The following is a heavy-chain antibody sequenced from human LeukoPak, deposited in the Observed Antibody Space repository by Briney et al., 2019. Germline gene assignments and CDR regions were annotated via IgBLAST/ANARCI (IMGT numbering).Heavy chain of an antibody. V-gene: IGHV3-49*04. CDR1: GFTFGDYA. CDR3: TRRNYDILTGYPTDWFDP. Sequence: GGSLRLSCTASGFTFGDYAMSWVRQAPRKGLEWVGFIRSKAYGGTTEYAASVKGRFTISRDDSKSIAYLQMNSLKTEDTAVYYCTRRNYDILTGYPTDWFDPWGQGTLVTVSS. J-gene: IGHJ5*02. D-gene: IGHD3-9*01. CDR2: IRSKAYGGTT.